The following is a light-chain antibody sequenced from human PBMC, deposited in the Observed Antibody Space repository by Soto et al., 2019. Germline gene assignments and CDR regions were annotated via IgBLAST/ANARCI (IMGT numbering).Light chain of an antibody. Sequence: QSLLTQPPSASGTPGQRVTISCSGRNSNVGSNTVHWYQHLPGTAPKLLIYVNKQRPSGVPDRFSGSKSGTSASLAISGLRYEDESDYYCATWDDSLNGYVFGTGTKVTV. CDR2: VNK. J-gene: IGLJ1*01. CDR1: NSNVGSNT. CDR3: ATWDDSLNGYV. V-gene: IGLV1-44*01.